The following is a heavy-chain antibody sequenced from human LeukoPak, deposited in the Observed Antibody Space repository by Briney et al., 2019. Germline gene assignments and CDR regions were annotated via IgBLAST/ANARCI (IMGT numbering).Heavy chain of an antibody. J-gene: IGHJ4*02. CDR3: VRDDGVSAYDLLDY. CDR2: INQDGSKE. D-gene: IGHD5-12*01. CDR1: GFTFSKYW. Sequence: SGGSLRLSWAASGFTFSKYWMTWVRQAPGKGLESVANINQDGSKEYYMDSVKARFTISRDNAKNSLSLQMNSLRAEDTAVYHCVRDDGVSAYDLLDYWRQGTLVTVSS. V-gene: IGHV3-7*01.